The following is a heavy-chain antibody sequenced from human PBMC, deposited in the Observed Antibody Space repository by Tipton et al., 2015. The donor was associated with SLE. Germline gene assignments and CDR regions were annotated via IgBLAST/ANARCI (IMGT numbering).Heavy chain of an antibody. V-gene: IGHV4-34*01. CDR1: GGSFSGYY. CDR2: INDSGST. Sequence: TLSLTCAVYGGSFSGYYWSWVRQPPGKGLEWIGEINDSGSTNYNPSLKSRVTISVDTSKNQFSLKLSSVTAADTAVYYCARGVRYYDFWSGYYTAHFDYWGQGTLVTVSS. CDR3: ARGVRYYDFWSGYYTAHFDY. J-gene: IGHJ4*02. D-gene: IGHD3-3*01.